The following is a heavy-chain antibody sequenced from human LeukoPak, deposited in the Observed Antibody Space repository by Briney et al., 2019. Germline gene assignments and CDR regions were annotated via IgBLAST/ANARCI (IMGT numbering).Heavy chain of an antibody. Sequence: GASVKVSCKASGYTFTSYYMHWVRQAPGQGLEWMGIINPSGGSTSYAQKFQGRVTMTRDTSTSTVYMELSSLRCEDTAVYYCAKQGRDIVGATSAHFDYWGQGTLVTVSS. D-gene: IGHD1-26*01. CDR2: INPSGGST. CDR1: GYTFTSYY. V-gene: IGHV1-46*01. J-gene: IGHJ4*02. CDR3: AKQGRDIVGATSAHFDY.